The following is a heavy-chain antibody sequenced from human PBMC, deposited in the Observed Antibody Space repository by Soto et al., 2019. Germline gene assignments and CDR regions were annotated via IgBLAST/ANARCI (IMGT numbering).Heavy chain of an antibody. V-gene: IGHV4-39*01. CDR3: VRQRNTVITQAYLDY. CDR2: VYYRGRS. J-gene: IGHJ4*02. Sequence: SETLSLTCTVSGGSVTNSSYYWGWIRQSPGKGLEWIGSVYYRGRSYSKSSVKSRVTISVDTSKNQFSLNLNSVTASDTAVYFCVRQRNTVITQAYLDYWGPGALVTVSS. D-gene: IGHD1-20*01. CDR1: GGSVTNSSYY.